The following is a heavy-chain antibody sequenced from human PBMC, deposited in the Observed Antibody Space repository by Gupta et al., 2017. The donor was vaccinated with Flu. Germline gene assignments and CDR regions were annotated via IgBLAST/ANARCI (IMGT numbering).Heavy chain of an antibody. J-gene: IGHJ6*02. V-gene: IGHV3-23*01. CDR2: ISGGGRYT. D-gene: IGHD1-26*01. CDR1: GLTFGSYA. CDR3: AKVYSGPQNRDGYYYYYGMDV. Sequence: EIQMLESGGGLVQPGGSLRLCCAASGLTFGSYAMRWDRHTPGKGLEWVSTISGGGRYTYYADSVKGRFTISRDNSKNTLYLQMNSLRAEDTALYYCAKVYSGPQNRDGYYYYYGMDVWGQGTTVTVSS.